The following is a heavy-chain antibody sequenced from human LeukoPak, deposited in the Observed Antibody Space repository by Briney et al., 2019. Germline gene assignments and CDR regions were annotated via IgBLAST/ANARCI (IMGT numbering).Heavy chain of an antibody. J-gene: IGHJ6*03. CDR2: ISSSSSYI. CDR1: GFTFSSYE. CDR3: ARDPRDELLWFGELYYHYYMDV. V-gene: IGHV3-21*01. D-gene: IGHD3-10*01. Sequence: GGSLRLSCAASGFTFSSYEMNWVRQAPGKGLEWVSSISSSSSYIYYADSVKGRFTISRDNAKNSLYLQMNSLRAEDTAVYYCARDPRDELLWFGELYYHYYMDVWGKGTTVTISS.